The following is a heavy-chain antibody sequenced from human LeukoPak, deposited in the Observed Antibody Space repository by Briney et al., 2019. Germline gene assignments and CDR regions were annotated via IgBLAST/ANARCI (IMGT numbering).Heavy chain of an antibody. Sequence: GESLKISCRGSGYSFTTYWIGWVRQMPGKGLEWMGIIYSGDSETRYSPSFQGQVTISVDKSISTAYLQWSSLRASDTAMYYCARHTRRQPFDFWGQGTLVTVSS. CDR1: GYSFTTYW. CDR3: ARHTRRQPFDF. CDR2: IYSGDSET. V-gene: IGHV5-51*01. D-gene: IGHD2-15*01. J-gene: IGHJ4*02.